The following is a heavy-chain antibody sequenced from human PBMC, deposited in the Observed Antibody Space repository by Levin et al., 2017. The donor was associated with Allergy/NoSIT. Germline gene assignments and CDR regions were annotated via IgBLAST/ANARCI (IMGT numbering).Heavy chain of an antibody. CDR1: GGSISSGGYY. CDR3: AREGPRGIDY. D-gene: IGHD6-13*01. J-gene: IGHJ4*02. CDR2: IYYSGST. V-gene: IGHV4-31*03. Sequence: PSETLSLTCTVSGGSISSGGYYWSWIRQHPGKGLEWIGYIYYSGSTYYNPSLKSRVTISVDTSKNQFSLKLSSVTAADTAVYYCAREGPRGIDYWGQGTLVTVSS.